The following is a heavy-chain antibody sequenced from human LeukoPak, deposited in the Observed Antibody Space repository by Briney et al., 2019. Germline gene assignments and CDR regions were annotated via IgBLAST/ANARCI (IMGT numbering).Heavy chain of an antibody. V-gene: IGHV3-49*03. CDR3: TREFQGNGFDY. Sequence: GESLKSSCTASGFTFGDYAMSWFRQAPGKGLEWVGFIRSKAYGGTTEYAASVKGRFTISRDDSKSIAYLQMNSLKTEDTAVYYCTREFQGNGFDYWGQGTLVTVSS. CDR1: GFTFGDYA. D-gene: IGHD2-8*01. CDR2: IRSKAYGGTT. J-gene: IGHJ4*02.